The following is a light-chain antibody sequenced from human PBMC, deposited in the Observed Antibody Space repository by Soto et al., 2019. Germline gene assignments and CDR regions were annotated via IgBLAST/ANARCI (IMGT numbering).Light chain of an antibody. CDR3: QQYGSLPRT. J-gene: IGKJ1*01. CDR2: GTS. V-gene: IGKV3-20*01. CDR1: QSVSSSY. Sequence: ELVLTQSPGTLSLSPGERYTRSCGASQSVSSSYLAWYQQKPGQAPRLLIYGTSSRATGITDRFSGSGSGTDFTLTISRLEPEDFAVYYCQQYGSLPRTVGQGTKVDIK.